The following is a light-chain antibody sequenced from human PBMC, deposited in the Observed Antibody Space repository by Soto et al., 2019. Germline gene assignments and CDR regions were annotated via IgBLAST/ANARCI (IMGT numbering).Light chain of an antibody. CDR3: YSAADKRV. Sequence: SSELTQPSSVSVSPGQTARITCSGDVLAKKYARWFQQKPGQAPVLVIYKDSERPSGIPERFSGSSSGTTVTLTISGAQVEDEADYYCYSAADKRVFGGGTKLTVL. CDR2: KDS. J-gene: IGLJ3*02. V-gene: IGLV3-27*01. CDR1: VLAKKY.